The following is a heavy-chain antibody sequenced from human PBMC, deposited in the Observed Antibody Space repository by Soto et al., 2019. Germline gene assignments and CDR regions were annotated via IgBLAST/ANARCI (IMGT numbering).Heavy chain of an antibody. CDR1: GYTFTSYA. J-gene: IGHJ5*02. V-gene: IGHV1-18*01. Sequence: ASVKVSCKASGYTFTSYAMHWVRQAPGQGLEWMGWISAYNGNTKYSQKLQGRVTMTTDISTSTAYMELRSLRSDDTAVYYCARDMVAATFDWFDPWGQGTLVTVS. CDR3: ARDMVAATFDWFDP. D-gene: IGHD2-15*01. CDR2: ISAYNGNT.